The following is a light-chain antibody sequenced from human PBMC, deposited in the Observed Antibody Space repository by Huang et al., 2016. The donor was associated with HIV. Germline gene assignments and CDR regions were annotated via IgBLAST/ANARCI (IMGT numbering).Light chain of an antibody. CDR2: LGS. V-gene: IGKV2-28*01. CDR1: QSLLHSNGYTY. CDR3: MQALQTPLFT. Sequence: DIVMTQSPLSLPVTPGEPASISCRSSQSLLHSNGYTYLDWYLQKPGQSPQLLIYLGSNRASGVADRFSGSGSGTDFTLKISRVEAEDVGVYYCMQALQTPLFTFGPGTKVDIK. J-gene: IGKJ3*01.